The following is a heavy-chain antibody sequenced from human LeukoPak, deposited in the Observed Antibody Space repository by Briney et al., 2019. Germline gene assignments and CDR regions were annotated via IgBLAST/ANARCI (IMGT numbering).Heavy chain of an antibody. D-gene: IGHD3-10*01. J-gene: IGHJ2*01. CDR2: IYYSGST. CDR3: ARDFTVRGVYWYFDL. V-gene: IGHV4-59*01. CDR1: GGSISSYY. Sequence: ASETLSLTCTVSGGSISSYYWSWLRQPPGKGLEWIGYIYYSGSTNYNPSLKSRVTISVDTSKNQFSLKLSSVTAADTAVYYCARDFTVRGVYWYFDLWGRGTLVTVSS.